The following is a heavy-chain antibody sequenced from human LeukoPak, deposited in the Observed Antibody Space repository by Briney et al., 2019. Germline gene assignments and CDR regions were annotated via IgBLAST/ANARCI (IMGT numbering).Heavy chain of an antibody. J-gene: IGHJ5*02. V-gene: IGHV1-69*13. CDR1: GGTFSSYA. D-gene: IGHD3-10*01. CDR2: IIPIFGTA. Sequence: ASVKVSCKASGGTFSSYAISWVRQAPGQGLEWMGGIIPIFGTANYAQKFQGRVTITADESTGTAYMELSSLRSEDTAVYYCARTYYYGSGSYYTWFDPWGQGTLVTVSS. CDR3: ARTYYYGSGSYYTWFDP.